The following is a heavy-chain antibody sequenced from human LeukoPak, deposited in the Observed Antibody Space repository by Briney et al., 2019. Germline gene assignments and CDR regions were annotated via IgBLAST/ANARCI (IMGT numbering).Heavy chain of an antibody. CDR2: IYHSGST. CDR1: CYSTSSGYY. CDR3: AREGVLAVAEDY. J-gene: IGHJ4*02. Sequence: PSETLSLTSAVACYSTSSGYYWGWIRQHPGMGLEWIGSIYHSGSTYYNPSLKSRVTISVDTSKYQFFLKLSSVTAADSAVYYCAREGVLAVAEDYWGQGTLVTVSS. V-gene: IGHV4-38-2*02. D-gene: IGHD6-19*01.